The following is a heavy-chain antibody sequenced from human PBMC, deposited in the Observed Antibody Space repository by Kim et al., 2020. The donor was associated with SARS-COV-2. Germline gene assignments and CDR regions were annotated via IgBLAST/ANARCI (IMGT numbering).Heavy chain of an antibody. CDR1: GFTFDDYA. CDR3: AKDIADPLTAMVTTEYYYGMDV. D-gene: IGHD5-18*01. Sequence: GGSLRLSCAASGFTFDDYAMHWVRQAPGKGLEWVSLISGDGGSTYYADSVKGRFTISRDNSKNSLYLQMNSLRTEDTALYYCAKDIADPLTAMVTTEYYYGMDVWGQGTTVTVSS. CDR2: ISGDGGST. J-gene: IGHJ6*02. V-gene: IGHV3-43*02.